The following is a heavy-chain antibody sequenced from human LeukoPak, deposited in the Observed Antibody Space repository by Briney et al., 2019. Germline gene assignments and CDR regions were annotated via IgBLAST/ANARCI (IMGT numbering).Heavy chain of an antibody. CDR3: AKSGTYSSSSGYIDS. V-gene: IGHV3-9*01. J-gene: IGHJ4*02. CDR2: ISWNSGNT. Sequence: PGGSLRLSCAASRFTFDGYAMHWVRQAPGKGLEWVSRISWNSGNTDYAASVKGGFTISRDNAKKSLHLQMNSLRAEDTALYYCAKSGTYSSSSGYIDSWGQGTLVTVSS. CDR1: RFTFDGYA. D-gene: IGHD6-6*01.